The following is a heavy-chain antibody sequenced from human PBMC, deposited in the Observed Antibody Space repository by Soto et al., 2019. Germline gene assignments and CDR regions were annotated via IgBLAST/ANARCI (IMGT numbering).Heavy chain of an antibody. CDR3: AKEGREIIHCSSTSCYANPWGGMDV. Sequence: GGSLRLSCAASGFTFDDYAMHWVRQAPGKGLEWVSGISWNSGSIGYADSVKGRFTISRDNAKNSLYLQMNSLRAEDTALYYCAKEGREIIHCSSTSCYANPWGGMDVWGKGTTVTVSS. J-gene: IGHJ6*03. CDR2: ISWNSGSI. CDR1: GFTFDDYA. D-gene: IGHD2-2*01. V-gene: IGHV3-9*01.